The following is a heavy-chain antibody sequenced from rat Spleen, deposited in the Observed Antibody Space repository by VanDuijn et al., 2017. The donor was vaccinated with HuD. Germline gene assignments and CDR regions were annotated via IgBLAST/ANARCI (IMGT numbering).Heavy chain of an antibody. D-gene: IGHD5-1*01. V-gene: IGHV5-62*01. CDR1: GFTFSSYG. J-gene: IGHJ3*01. CDR3: ARKGVTGSGFAH. CDR2: ISSSGGT. Sequence: AVQLVESGGGLVQPGKSLKLSCSASGFTFSSYGIHWIRQAPGKGLDWVAYISSSGGTVYGDAVKERFTISRDNAKNTLYLQRNSLKSEDTAIYYCARKGVTGSGFAHWGQGTLVTVSS.